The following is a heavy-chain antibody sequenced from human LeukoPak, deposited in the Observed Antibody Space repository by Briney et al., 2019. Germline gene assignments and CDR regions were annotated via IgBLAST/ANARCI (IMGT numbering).Heavy chain of an antibody. CDR2: ISGSSSSI. D-gene: IGHD3-22*01. J-gene: IGHJ4*02. CDR1: GFSFSTYS. Sequence: GGSLRLSCAASGFSFSTYSMNWVRQAPGRGLEWISYISGSSSSIYYADSVKGRFTVSRDDAKNSLSLQMNSLRAEDTAVYYCARIPARYYDSSGYGVLDYWGQGTLVTVSS. V-gene: IGHV3-21*05. CDR3: ARIPARYYDSSGYGVLDY.